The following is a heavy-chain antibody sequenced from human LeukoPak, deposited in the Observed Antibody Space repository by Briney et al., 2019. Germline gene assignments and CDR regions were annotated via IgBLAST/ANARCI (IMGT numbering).Heavy chain of an antibody. V-gene: IGHV4-59*01. D-gene: IGHD2-15*01. CDR2: IYYSGTT. CDR1: GGSISPYY. J-gene: IGHJ4*02. Sequence: SSETLSLTYSVSGGSISPYYWSWIRQPPGKGLEWIGYIYYSGTTNYNPSLQSRVTISVATSKNQFSLKLSSVTAADTALYYCARDRASAGGFDYWGQGTLVTVSS. CDR3: ARDRASAGGFDY.